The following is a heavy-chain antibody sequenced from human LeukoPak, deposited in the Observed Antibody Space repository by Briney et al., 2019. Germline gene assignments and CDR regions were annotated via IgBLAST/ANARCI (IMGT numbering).Heavy chain of an antibody. CDR2: IRYDGTNK. V-gene: IGHV3-30*02. CDR3: AKSTGEQLYFRDFDY. J-gene: IGHJ4*02. D-gene: IGHD1/OR15-1a*01. CDR1: GFTFSSYG. Sequence: GGSLRLSCAASGFTFSSYGMHWVRQAPGKGLEWVAFIRYDGTNKYYADSVKGRFTMSRDNSKNTLYLQMNSLRAEDTAVYYCAKSTGEQLYFRDFDYWGQGTLVTVAS.